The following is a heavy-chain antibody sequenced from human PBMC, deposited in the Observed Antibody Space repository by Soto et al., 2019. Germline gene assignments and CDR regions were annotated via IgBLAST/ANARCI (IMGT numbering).Heavy chain of an antibody. V-gene: IGHV1-2*02. CDR3: ALFPTRNSAYSYGTDV. D-gene: IGHD2-15*01. Sequence: VKVSCNASGYSFTGYYMHGVRQAPGQGLEWMGWINPNSGGTNYAQMFQGMVTMTRDTSITTAYMGLSRLRSDDTAVYYCALFPTRNSAYSYGTDVWAPGTTLTVSS. CDR2: INPNSGGT. CDR1: GYSFTGYY. J-gene: IGHJ6*02.